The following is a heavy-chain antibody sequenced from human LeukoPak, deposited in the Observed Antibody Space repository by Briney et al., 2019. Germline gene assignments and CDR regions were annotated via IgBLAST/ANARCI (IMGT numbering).Heavy chain of an antibody. V-gene: IGHV3-74*01. Sequence: PGGSLRLSCAASGFTYSRYWMHWVRQAPGKGLVWVSRINSDWSSTSYADSVKGRFTISRDNAKNTLYLQMNSLRAEDTAVYYCARVQYPLLLDYWGQGTLVTVSS. J-gene: IGHJ4*02. CDR1: GFTYSRYW. CDR2: INSDWSST. D-gene: IGHD2-2*01. CDR3: ARVQYPLLLDY.